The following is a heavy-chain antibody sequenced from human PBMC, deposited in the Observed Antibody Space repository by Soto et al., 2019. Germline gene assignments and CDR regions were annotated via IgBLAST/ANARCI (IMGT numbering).Heavy chain of an antibody. Sequence: VQLLESGGGLVQPGGSLRLSCAASGFTFSSYAMNWVRQAPGKGLEWVAVIWYDGSNKYYADSVKGRFTISRDNSKNTLYLQMNSLRAEDTAVYYCARGPYYCDYWGQGTLVTVSS. CDR3: ARGPYYCDY. CDR2: IWYDGSNK. CDR1: GFTFSSYA. J-gene: IGHJ4*02. V-gene: IGHV3-33*08.